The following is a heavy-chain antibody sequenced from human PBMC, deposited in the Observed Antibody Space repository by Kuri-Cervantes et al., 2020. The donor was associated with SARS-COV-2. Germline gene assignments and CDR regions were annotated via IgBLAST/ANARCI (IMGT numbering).Heavy chain of an antibody. CDR3: ARDRELGTRGTNWFDP. Sequence: GGSLRLSCAASGFNFNIYGMHWVRQAPGKGLEWVANIKQDGSEKYYVDSVKGRFTISRDNAKNSLYLQMNSLRAEDTAVYYCARDRELGTRGTNWFDPWGQGTLVTVSS. CDR2: IKQDGSEK. CDR1: GFNFNIYG. V-gene: IGHV3-7*01. J-gene: IGHJ5*02. D-gene: IGHD7-27*01.